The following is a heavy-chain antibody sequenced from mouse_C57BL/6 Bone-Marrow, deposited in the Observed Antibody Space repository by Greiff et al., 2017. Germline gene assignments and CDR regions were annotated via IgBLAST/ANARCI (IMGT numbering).Heavy chain of an antibody. D-gene: IGHD1-1*01. CDR1: GYNFTRYW. CDR2: IHPNSGST. V-gene: IGHV1-64*01. Sequence: VQLQQPGAELVKPGASVKLSCKASGYNFTRYWMHWVKQRPGQGLEWIGMIHPNSGSTNYNEKFKSKATLPGDKSSSTAYMQLSSLTSEDSAVYYCALIKGFAYWGQGTLVTVSA. CDR3: ALIKGFAY. J-gene: IGHJ3*01.